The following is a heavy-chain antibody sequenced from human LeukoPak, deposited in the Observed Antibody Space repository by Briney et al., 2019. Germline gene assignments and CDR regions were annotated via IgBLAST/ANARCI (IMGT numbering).Heavy chain of an antibody. Sequence: GGSLRLSCAASGFTFSSYGMHWVRLAPGKGLEWVAVIWYDGSNKYYADSVKGRFTISRDNSKNTLYLQMNSLRAEDTAVYYCAREKYDFWSGPNGFDPWGQGTLVTVSS. V-gene: IGHV3-33*01. CDR3: AREKYDFWSGPNGFDP. D-gene: IGHD3-3*01. CDR2: IWYDGSNK. J-gene: IGHJ5*02. CDR1: GFTFSSYG.